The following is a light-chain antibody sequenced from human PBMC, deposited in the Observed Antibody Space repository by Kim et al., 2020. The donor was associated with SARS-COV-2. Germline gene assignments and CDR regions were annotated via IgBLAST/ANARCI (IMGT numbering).Light chain of an antibody. CDR1: KLGDKY. Sequence: SYELTQPPSVSVSPGQTASITCSGDKLGDKYACWYQQQPGQSPVLVIYQDSKRPSGIAERFSGSNSGNTATLTISGTQAMAEADYYCQAWDSSTYVGFGG. V-gene: IGLV3-1*01. CDR3: QAWDSSTYVG. CDR2: QDS. J-gene: IGLJ2*01.